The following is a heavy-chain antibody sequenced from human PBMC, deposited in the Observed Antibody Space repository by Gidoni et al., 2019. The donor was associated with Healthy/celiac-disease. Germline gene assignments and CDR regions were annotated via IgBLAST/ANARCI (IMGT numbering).Heavy chain of an antibody. Sequence: QVQLVQSGAEVKKPGASVKVSCQASGYTFTGYYMHWVRQAPGQGLEWMGWINPNSGGTNYAQKFQGRVTMTRDTSISTAYMELSRLRSDDTAVYYCARASWADYYDSSGYPLNWGQGTLVTVSS. CDR1: GYTFTGYY. V-gene: IGHV1-2*02. D-gene: IGHD3-22*01. CDR2: INPNSGGT. J-gene: IGHJ4*02. CDR3: ARASWADYYDSSGYPLN.